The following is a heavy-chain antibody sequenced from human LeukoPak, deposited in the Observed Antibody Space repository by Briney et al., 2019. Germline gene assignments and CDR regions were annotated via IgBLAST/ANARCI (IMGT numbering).Heavy chain of an antibody. CDR1: GFTFSSYA. CDR2: ITGSGDST. J-gene: IGHJ4*02. V-gene: IGHV3-23*01. Sequence: PGGSLRLSCAASGFTFSSYAMSWVRQAPGKGLKWVSAITGSGDSTYYADSVKGRFTISRDNSKNTLYLQLNSLRAEDTAVYYCAKSERITVAGIDYWGQGTLVTVSS. CDR3: AKSERITVAGIDY. D-gene: IGHD6-19*01.